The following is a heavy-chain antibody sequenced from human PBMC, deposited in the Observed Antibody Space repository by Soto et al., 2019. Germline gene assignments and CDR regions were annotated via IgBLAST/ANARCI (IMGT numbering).Heavy chain of an antibody. CDR3: ARDKITGLFDY. J-gene: IGHJ4*02. D-gene: IGHD2-8*02. V-gene: IGHV4-34*01. Sequence: QVQLQQWGAGLLKPSETLSLTCAVYGGSFSGYYWTWIRQPPGTGLEWIGEINHSGSTNYNPSLKSRVTISVDTSKNQFSLKLTSVTAADTAGYHCARDKITGLFDYWGQGTLVTVSS. CDR2: INHSGST. CDR1: GGSFSGYY.